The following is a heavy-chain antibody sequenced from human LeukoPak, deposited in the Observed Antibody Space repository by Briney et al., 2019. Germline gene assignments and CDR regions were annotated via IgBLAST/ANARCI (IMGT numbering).Heavy chain of an antibody. Sequence: GGSLRLSCTVSGFTVSSNSMSWVRQAPGKGLEWVSFIYSGGNTRYSDSVKGRFTISRDNSKNTLYLQMNSLRADDTAVYYCARRVGEYSHPYDYWGQGTLVTVSS. D-gene: IGHD4-17*01. CDR2: IYSGGNT. CDR3: ARRVGEYSHPYDY. CDR1: GFTVSSNS. J-gene: IGHJ4*02. V-gene: IGHV3-53*01.